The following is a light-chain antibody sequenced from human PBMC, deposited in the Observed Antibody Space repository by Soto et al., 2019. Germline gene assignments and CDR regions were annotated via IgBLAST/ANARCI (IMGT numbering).Light chain of an antibody. CDR2: GAS. V-gene: IGKV3-15*01. CDR1: QSLSSRF. J-gene: IGKJ5*01. Sequence: EVVLTQSPGTLSLSPGERVTLSCRASQSLSSRFLAWYQQKPGQAPRLLLYGASTRATGIPVRFSGSGFGTEFTLTISSLQSEDFAVYYCQQYKNWPLFGQGTRLEIK. CDR3: QQYKNWPL.